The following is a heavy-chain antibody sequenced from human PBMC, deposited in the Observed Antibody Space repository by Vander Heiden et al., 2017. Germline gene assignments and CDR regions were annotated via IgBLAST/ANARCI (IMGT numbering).Heavy chain of an antibody. D-gene: IGHD3-16*01. CDR3: ARGYGDYVGETGFDY. Sequence: QLQLQDSGPGLVKPSETLSLTCAVSGSSLRGGYYWGWIRQPPGKGLEWIGSIYHSGSTYYNPSLKSRVTISVDTSKNQFSLKLSSVTAADTAVYYCARGYGDYVGETGFDYWGQGTLVTVSS. J-gene: IGHJ4*02. V-gene: IGHV4-38-2*01. CDR2: IYHSGST. CDR1: GSSLRGGYY.